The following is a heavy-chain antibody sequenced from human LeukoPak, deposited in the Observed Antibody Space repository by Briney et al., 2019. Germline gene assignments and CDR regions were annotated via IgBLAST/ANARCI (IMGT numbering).Heavy chain of an antibody. CDR3: ARDQRWESPHYLDS. Sequence: GGSLRLSCAASGFIFSRYAIHWVRQAPGKGLEWVAVISYDGSNKDYADSVKGRFLISRDDSRNTLYVQMNSLRAEDTAVYYCARDQRWESPHYLDSWGQGTLVTVSS. CDR2: ISYDGSNK. D-gene: IGHD1-26*01. J-gene: IGHJ4*02. V-gene: IGHV3-30-3*01. CDR1: GFIFSRYA.